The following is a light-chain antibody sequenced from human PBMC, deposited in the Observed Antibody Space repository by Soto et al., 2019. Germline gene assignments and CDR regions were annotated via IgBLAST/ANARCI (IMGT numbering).Light chain of an antibody. CDR3: QTWGTGIHVV. CDR2: LYNDGSH. J-gene: IGLJ2*01. V-gene: IGLV4-69*01. Sequence: QSVLTQSPSASASLGASVKLTCTLSSGHRSYAIAWHQQQPEKGPGYLMKLYNDGSHTKGDAIPDRFSGSSSWAERYLTISHLQSEDEADYYCQTWGTGIHVVFGGGTKLTVL. CDR1: SGHRSYA.